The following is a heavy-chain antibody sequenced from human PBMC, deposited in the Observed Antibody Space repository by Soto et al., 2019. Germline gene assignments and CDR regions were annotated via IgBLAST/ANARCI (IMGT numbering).Heavy chain of an antibody. D-gene: IGHD1-26*01. CDR3: ARDPVGATEYFGMDV. V-gene: IGHV1-46*01. J-gene: IGHJ6*02. CDR1: GYTFTSYY. CDR2: INPSGGST. Sequence: QVQLVQSGAEVKKPGASVKVSCKASGYTFTSYYMHWVRQDPGQGLAWMGIINPSGGSTSYAQNFQVRVTMTRDMSTSTCYMELSSLRSEDMAVYYCARDPVGATEYFGMDVWGQGTTVTVSS.